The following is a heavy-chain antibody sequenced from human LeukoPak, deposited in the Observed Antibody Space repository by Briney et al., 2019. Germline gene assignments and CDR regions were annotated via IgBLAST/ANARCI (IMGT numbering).Heavy chain of an antibody. J-gene: IGHJ4*02. Sequence: GGSLRLSCAASGFTVSSNFMSWVRQAPGKGLEWVSVIYSGGSTYYADSVKGRFTISRHNSKNTLYLQINSLRAEDTAVYYCERLYGTFLEWSPYFDYWGQGTLVTVSS. CDR2: IYSGGST. CDR1: GFTVSSNF. V-gene: IGHV3-53*04. CDR3: ERLYGTFLEWSPYFDY. D-gene: IGHD3-3*02.